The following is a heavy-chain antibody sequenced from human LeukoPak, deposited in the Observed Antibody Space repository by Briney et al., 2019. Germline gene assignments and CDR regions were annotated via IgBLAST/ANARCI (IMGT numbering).Heavy chain of an antibody. V-gene: IGHV4-4*07. Sequence: PSETLSLTCTVSSGSLGSYYWNWLRQPAGKGLEWIGHIYTSGSTNYNPSLKSRVTMSVDTSKNQFSLKLNSVTAADTALYYCAREYSSSSGEALDYWGQGTLVTVSS. CDR3: AREYSSSSGEALDY. CDR1: SGSLGSYY. J-gene: IGHJ4*02. CDR2: IYTSGST. D-gene: IGHD6-6*01.